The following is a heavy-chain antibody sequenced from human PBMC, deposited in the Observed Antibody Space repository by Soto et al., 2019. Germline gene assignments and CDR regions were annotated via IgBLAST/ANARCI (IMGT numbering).Heavy chain of an antibody. J-gene: IGHJ6*02. CDR2: VYYSGST. CDR3: ASPRSARYYGV. V-gene: IGHV4-30-4*01. CDR1: GGSITSGDYY. D-gene: IGHD3-10*01. Sequence: SETLSLTCTVSGGSITSGDYYWSWIRQPPGKGLEWIGYVYYSGSTYYNPSLKSRVTISVHTSKNQFSLNLSSVTAADTAVYYCASPRSARYYGVWGQGTTVTVSS.